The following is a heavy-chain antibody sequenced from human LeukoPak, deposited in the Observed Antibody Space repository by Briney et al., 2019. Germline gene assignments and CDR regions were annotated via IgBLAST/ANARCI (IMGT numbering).Heavy chain of an antibody. CDR1: GGSISRSRDY. Sequence: PSETLSLTCTVSGGSISRSRDYWGWIRQPPGTGLEWIGSIYYSGSTNYNPSLKSRVTMSVDTSKNQFSLKLSSVTAADTAVYYCALPAGRDAFDIWGQGAMVIVSS. V-gene: IGHV4-39*07. CDR2: IYYSGST. J-gene: IGHJ3*02. CDR3: ALPAGRDAFDI. D-gene: IGHD2-2*01.